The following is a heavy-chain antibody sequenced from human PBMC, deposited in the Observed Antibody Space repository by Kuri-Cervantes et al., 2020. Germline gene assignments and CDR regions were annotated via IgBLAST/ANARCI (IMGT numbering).Heavy chain of an antibody. D-gene: IGHD6-19*01. CDR2: ISSSSYI. CDR3: ASTDGSGWYSGY. J-gene: IGHJ4*02. Sequence: GGFLRPSFAASGFTFSSYSRNWVRQAPGEGLEWVSSISSSSYIYYADSVKGRFTISRDNAKNSLYLQMNSLRAEDTAVYYCASTDGSGWYSGYWGQGTLVTVSS. V-gene: IGHV3-21*01. CDR1: GFTFSSYS.